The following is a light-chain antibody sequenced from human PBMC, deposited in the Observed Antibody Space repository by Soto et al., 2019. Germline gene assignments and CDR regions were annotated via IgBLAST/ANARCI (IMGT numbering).Light chain of an antibody. J-gene: IGKJ1*01. CDR2: GAS. CDR1: QSISIN. V-gene: IGKV3D-15*01. Sequence: EIVLTQSPGTLSVSPGDRVTLSCRASQSISINLAWYQHKPGQAPRHLIHGASTRATGIPARISGSGSGTEFTLTVSSLQSEDFAVYYCQQFRNWPWTFGQGTKVDIK. CDR3: QQFRNWPWT.